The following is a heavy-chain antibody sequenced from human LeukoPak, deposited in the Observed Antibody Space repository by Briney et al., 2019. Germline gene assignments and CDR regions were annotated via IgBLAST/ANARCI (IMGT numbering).Heavy chain of an antibody. CDR3: ARAYNSGWSLPFDP. D-gene: IGHD6-19*01. CDR1: GFTFSSYG. CDR2: ISYDGGNK. Sequence: HSGGSLRLSCAASGFTFSSYGMHWVRQAPGKGLEWVAVISYDGGNKYYTDSVRGRFTISRDNSKNTLYLQMNSLRVDDTAVYYCARAYNSGWSLPFDPWGQGTLVTVSS. V-gene: IGHV3-30*03. J-gene: IGHJ5*02.